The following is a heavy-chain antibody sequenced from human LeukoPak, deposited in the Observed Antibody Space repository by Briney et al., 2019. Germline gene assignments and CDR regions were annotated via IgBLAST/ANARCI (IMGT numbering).Heavy chain of an antibody. CDR3: ARFAEMATGFDY. J-gene: IGHJ4*02. D-gene: IGHD5-24*01. Sequence: SETLSLTCAVYGGSFSGYYWSWIRQPPGKGLEWIGEINHSGNTNYNPSLKSRVTISVDTSKNQFSLKLSSVTAADTAVYYCARFAEMATGFDYWGQGTLVTVSS. V-gene: IGHV4-34*01. CDR2: INHSGNT. CDR1: GGSFSGYY.